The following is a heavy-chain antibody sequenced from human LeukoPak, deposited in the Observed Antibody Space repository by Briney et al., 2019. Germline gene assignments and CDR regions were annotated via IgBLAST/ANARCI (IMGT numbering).Heavy chain of an antibody. Sequence: GESLKISCKGSGYRFTSYWIGWVRQMPGKGLEWMGIIYPGDSDTRYSPSFQGQVTISADKSISTAYLQWSSLKASDTAMYYCARHPAWYSSGWAPDYWGQGTLVTVSS. J-gene: IGHJ4*02. D-gene: IGHD6-19*01. CDR1: GYRFTSYW. CDR3: ARHPAWYSSGWAPDY. V-gene: IGHV5-51*01. CDR2: IYPGDSDT.